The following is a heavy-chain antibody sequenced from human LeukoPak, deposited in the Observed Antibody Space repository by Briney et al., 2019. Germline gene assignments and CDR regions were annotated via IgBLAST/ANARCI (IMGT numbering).Heavy chain of an antibody. V-gene: IGHV3-21*01. CDR1: GFTFSSYS. CDR3: ARGYSGSYSGAFAI. D-gene: IGHD1-26*01. J-gene: IGHJ3*02. Sequence: GGSLRLSCAASGFTFSSYSMNWVRQAPGKGLEWVSSISSSSYIYYADSVKGRFTISRDNAKNSLYLQMNSLRAEDTAVYYCARGYSGSYSGAFAIWGQGTMVTVSS. CDR2: ISSSSYI.